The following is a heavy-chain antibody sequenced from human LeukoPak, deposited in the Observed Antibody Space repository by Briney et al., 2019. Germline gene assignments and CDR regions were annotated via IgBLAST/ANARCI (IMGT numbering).Heavy chain of an antibody. J-gene: IGHJ3*02. Sequence: GGSLRLSCAASGFTFSSYAMSWVRQAPGKGLEWVAVISYDGSNKYYADSVKGRFTISRDNSKNTLYLQMNSLRAEDTAVYYCARDWELHGLIAARVDPHAFDIWGQGTMVTVSS. CDR1: GFTFSSYA. V-gene: IGHV3-30-3*01. CDR3: ARDWELHGLIAARVDPHAFDI. D-gene: IGHD6-6*01. CDR2: ISYDGSNK.